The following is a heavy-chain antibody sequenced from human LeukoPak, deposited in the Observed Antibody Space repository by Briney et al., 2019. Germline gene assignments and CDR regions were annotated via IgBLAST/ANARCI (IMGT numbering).Heavy chain of an antibody. V-gene: IGHV3-23*01. CDR2: ISGSGGST. Sequence: PGGTLRLSCAASGFTFSGDAMSWVPEAPGKGLEACSAISGSGGSTYYADSVKGRFTISRDNSKNTLYLQMNSLRAEDTAVYYCAKDEVQYYYDSSVDYWGQGTLVTVSS. CDR3: AKDEVQYYYDSSVDY. CDR1: GFTFSGDA. J-gene: IGHJ4*02. D-gene: IGHD3-22*01.